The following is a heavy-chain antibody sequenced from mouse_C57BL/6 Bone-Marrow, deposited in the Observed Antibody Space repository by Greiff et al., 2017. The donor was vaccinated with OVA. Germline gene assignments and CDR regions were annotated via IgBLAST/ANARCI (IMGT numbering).Heavy chain of an antibody. J-gene: IGHJ1*03. D-gene: IGHD2-3*01. V-gene: IGHV8-8*01. CDR3: ARGEWLLRYFDV. CDR2: IWWDDDK. Sequence: QVQLQQSGPGILQPSQTLSLTCSFSGFSLSTFGMGVGWIRQPSGKGLEWLAHIWWDDDKYYNPALKSRLTISKDTSKNQVFLKIANVDTADTATYYCARGEWLLRYFDVWGTGTTVTVSS. CDR1: GFSLSTFGMG.